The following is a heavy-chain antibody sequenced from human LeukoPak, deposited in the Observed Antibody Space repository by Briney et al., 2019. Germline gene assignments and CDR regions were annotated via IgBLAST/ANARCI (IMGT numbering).Heavy chain of an antibody. CDR2: IYYSGST. CDR3: ARQDPYFDY. V-gene: IGHV4-39*01. CDR1: GGSISSSSYY. Sequence: SETLSLTCTVFGGSISSSSYYWGWIRQPPGKGLEWIGSIYYSGSTYYNPSLKSRVTISVDTSKNQFSLKLSSVTAADTAVYYCARQDPYFDYWGQGTLVTVSS. J-gene: IGHJ4*02.